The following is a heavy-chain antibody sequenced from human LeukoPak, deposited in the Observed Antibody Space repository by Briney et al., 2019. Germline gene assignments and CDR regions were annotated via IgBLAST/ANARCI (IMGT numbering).Heavy chain of an antibody. V-gene: IGHV3-21*01. CDR1: GLTFSSYS. D-gene: IGHD4-17*01. Sequence: GGSLRLSCAASGLTFSSYSMNWVRQAPGKGLEWVSSISSSSSYIYYADSVRGRFTISRDNAKNSLYLQMNSLRAEDTAVYYCASLITVTQFHYYYGMDVWGQGTTVTVSS. J-gene: IGHJ6*02. CDR2: ISSSSSYI. CDR3: ASLITVTQFHYYYGMDV.